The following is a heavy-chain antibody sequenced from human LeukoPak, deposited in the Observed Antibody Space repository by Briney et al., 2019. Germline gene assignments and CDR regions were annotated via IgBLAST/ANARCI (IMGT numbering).Heavy chain of an antibody. CDR2: IYSGGST. Sequence: PGGSLRLSCAASGFTVSSNHMSWVRQAPGKGLEWVSIIYSGGSTYYADSVKGRFTISRDNSKNTLYLQMNSLRAEDTAVYYCARERRDRVTMTVVFKAFDYWGQGTLVSVSS. D-gene: IGHD3-22*01. V-gene: IGHV3-53*01. CDR3: ARERRDRVTMTVVFKAFDY. J-gene: IGHJ4*02. CDR1: GFTVSSNH.